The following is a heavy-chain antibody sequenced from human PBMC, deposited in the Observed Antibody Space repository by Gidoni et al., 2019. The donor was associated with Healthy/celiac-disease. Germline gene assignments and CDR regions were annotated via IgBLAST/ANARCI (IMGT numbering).Heavy chain of an antibody. Sequence: QVQLVQSGAEVKKPGASVKVSCKASGYTFTSYYMPWVSPDPGQGLEWMGIINPSGGSTSYAQKFQGRVTMTRDTSTSTVYMELSSLRSEDTAVYYCARDPKSAYYYDSSGYSGINWFDPWGQGTLVTVSS. CDR2: INPSGGST. D-gene: IGHD3-22*01. J-gene: IGHJ5*02. V-gene: IGHV1-46*01. CDR1: GYTFTSYY. CDR3: ARDPKSAYYYDSSGYSGINWFDP.